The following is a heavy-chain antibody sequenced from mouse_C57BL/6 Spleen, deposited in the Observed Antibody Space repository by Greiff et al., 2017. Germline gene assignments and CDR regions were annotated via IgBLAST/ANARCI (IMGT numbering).Heavy chain of an antibody. Sequence: EVQLQQSGPELVKPGASVKISCKASGYTFTDYYMNWVKQSHGKSLEWIGDINPNNGGTSYNQKFKGKATLTVDKSSSTAYMELRSLTSEDSAVYHCARWDYGSSSGAMDYWGQGTSVTVSS. J-gene: IGHJ4*01. CDR2: INPNNGGT. CDR1: GYTFTDYY. CDR3: ARWDYGSSSGAMDY. D-gene: IGHD1-1*01. V-gene: IGHV1-26*01.